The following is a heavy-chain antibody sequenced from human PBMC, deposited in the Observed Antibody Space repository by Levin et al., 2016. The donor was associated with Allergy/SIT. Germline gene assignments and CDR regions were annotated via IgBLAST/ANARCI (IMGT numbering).Heavy chain of an antibody. D-gene: IGHD2-21*02. CDR1: GFTFSSYW. J-gene: IGHJ6*02. CDR3: ARASLYCGGDCYTPVHGMDV. CDR2: INSDGSST. V-gene: IGHV3-74*01. Sequence: ESLKISCAASGFTFSSYWMHWVRQAPGKGLVWVSRINSDGSSTSYADSVKGRFTISRDNAKNTLYLQMNSLRAEDTAVYYCARASLYCGGDCYTPVHGMDVWGQGTTVTVSS.